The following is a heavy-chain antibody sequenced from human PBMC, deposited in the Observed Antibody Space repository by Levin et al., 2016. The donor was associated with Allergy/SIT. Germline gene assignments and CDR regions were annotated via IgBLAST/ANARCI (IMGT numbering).Heavy chain of an antibody. V-gene: IGHV1-18*01. CDR2: IRVHDGDT. Sequence: ASVKVSCKASGYTFTSYGINWVRQAPGQGLQWMGWIRVHDGDTEYAQNVQDRLIMTTDKYTSTAFMELRSLGFDDSALYYCARRGAPGSFTIDYWGQGTVVTVSS. D-gene: IGHD1-26*01. J-gene: IGHJ4*02. CDR3: ARRGAPGSFTIDY. CDR1: GYTFTSYG.